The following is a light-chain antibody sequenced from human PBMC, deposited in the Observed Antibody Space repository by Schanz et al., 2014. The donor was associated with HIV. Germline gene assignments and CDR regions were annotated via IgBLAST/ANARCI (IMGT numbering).Light chain of an antibody. Sequence: DIVMTQSPDSLAVSLGERATINCKSSQSVLYSSNNKNYLAWYQQKPGHPPKLLIYWASTRESGVPDRFSGSGSGTDFTLTISSLQAEDVAVYYCQQYHSAPFTFGGGTKVELK. CDR1: QSVLYSSNNKNY. CDR2: WAS. J-gene: IGKJ4*01. CDR3: QQYHSAPFT. V-gene: IGKV4-1*01.